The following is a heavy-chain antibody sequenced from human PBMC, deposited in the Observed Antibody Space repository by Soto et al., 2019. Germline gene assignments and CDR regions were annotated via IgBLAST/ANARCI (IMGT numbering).Heavy chain of an antibody. J-gene: IGHJ5*02. V-gene: IGHV4-59*12. CDR3: ARAGTILGYNWFDP. CDR2: IYHSGST. Sequence: SETLSLTCTVSGGSIRDYFWTWIRQPPGKGLEWIGYIYHSGSTNYNPSLKSRVTISVDKSKNQFSLKLSSVTAADTAVYYCARAGTILGYNWFDPWGQGTLVTVSS. D-gene: IGHD1-1*01. CDR1: GGSIRDYF.